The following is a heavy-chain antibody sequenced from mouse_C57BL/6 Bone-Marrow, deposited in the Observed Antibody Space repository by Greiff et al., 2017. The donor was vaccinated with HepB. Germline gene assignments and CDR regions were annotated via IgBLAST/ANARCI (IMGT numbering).Heavy chain of an antibody. J-gene: IGHJ2*01. CDR2: IRNKANGYTT. Sequence: EVKVEESGGGLVQPGGSLSLSCAASGFTFTDYYMSWVRQPPGKALEWLGFIRNKANGYTTGYSASVKGRFTISRDNSQSILYLQMNALRAEDSATYYCARYIGRLDYWGQGTTLTVSS. V-gene: IGHV7-3*01. CDR3: ARYIGRLDY. CDR1: GFTFTDYY. D-gene: IGHD3-1*01.